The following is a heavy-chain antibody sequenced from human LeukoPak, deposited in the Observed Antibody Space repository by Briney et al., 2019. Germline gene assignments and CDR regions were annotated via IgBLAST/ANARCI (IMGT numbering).Heavy chain of an antibody. V-gene: IGHV3-23*01. J-gene: IGHJ3*02. CDR2: ISGSGGST. Sequence: PGGSLRLSCAASGFTFSSYAMSWVRQAPGKGLEWVSAISGSGGSTYYADSVKGRFTISRDNSKNTLYLQMNSLRAEDTAVYYCARDGSGGRPRPATFDIWGQGTMVTVSS. D-gene: IGHD3-10*01. CDR1: GFTFSSYA. CDR3: ARDGSGGRPRPATFDI.